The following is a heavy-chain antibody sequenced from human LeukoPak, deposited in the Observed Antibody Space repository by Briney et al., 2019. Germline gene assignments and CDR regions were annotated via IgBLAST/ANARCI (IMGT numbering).Heavy chain of an antibody. CDR1: GASITTNY. D-gene: IGHD1-26*01. CDR2: IFYSGNT. CDR3: ASLSTYSHFDF. V-gene: IGHV4-59*08. Sequence: SETLSLTRTLSGASITTNYWSWFRPSPRKGLEWIGYIFYSGNTKHSPSLESRVTISVDTSKNHFSLNLKSVTAAHTAVYYCASLSTYSHFDFWGQGTLVTVSS. J-gene: IGHJ4*02.